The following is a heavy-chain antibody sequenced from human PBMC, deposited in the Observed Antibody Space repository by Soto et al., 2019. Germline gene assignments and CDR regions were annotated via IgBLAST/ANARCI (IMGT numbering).Heavy chain of an antibody. D-gene: IGHD1-26*01. CDR1: GYTLTELS. CDR3: TTMQSSVSYLPLYYFDY. CDR2: FDPEDGET. V-gene: IGHV1-24*01. J-gene: IGHJ4*02. Sequence: ASVKVSCKVSGYTLTELSMHWVRQTPGKGLERMGGFDPEDGETIYAQKFQGRVTMTEDTSTDTAYMELSSLRSEDTAVYFCTTMQSSVSYLPLYYFDYWGQGTLVTVSS.